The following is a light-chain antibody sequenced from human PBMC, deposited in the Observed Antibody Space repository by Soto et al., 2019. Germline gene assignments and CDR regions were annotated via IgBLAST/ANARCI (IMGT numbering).Light chain of an antibody. V-gene: IGKV1-9*01. CDR3: QQFNNYPRT. J-gene: IGKJ2*01. CDR2: TAS. CDR1: QAISNY. Sequence: DIQVTQSPSFLSASVGDRVTITCRASQAISNYLAWYQQMPGRAPKLLIYTASTLHSGVPSRFSGSGSGTEFTLTISSLQPEDFATYYCQQFNNYPRTFGQGTKLEIK.